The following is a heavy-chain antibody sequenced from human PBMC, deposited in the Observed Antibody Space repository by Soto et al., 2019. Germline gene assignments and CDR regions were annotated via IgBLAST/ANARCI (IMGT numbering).Heavy chain of an antibody. Sequence: GASVKVSCKASGYTFTSYAMHWVRQAPGQRLEWMGWINAGNGNTKYSQKFQGRVTITRDTSASTAYMELSSLRSEDTAVYYCARASQSIVVVVAATTTLLYWGQGTLVTVSS. CDR3: ARASQSIVVVVAATTTLLY. V-gene: IGHV1-3*01. D-gene: IGHD2-15*01. CDR2: INAGNGNT. CDR1: GYTFTSYA. J-gene: IGHJ4*02.